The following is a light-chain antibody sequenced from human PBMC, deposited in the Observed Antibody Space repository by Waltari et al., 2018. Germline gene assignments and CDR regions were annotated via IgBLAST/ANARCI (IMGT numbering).Light chain of an antibody. CDR2: DGN. J-gene: IGLJ3*02. CDR1: SRAVGSHDL. Sequence: QSALTQPASVSASPGQSITIPCTGTSRAVGSHDLVSWYQQFPGKAPKLIIYDGNKRPSRVSNRFSGFQSGNTATLTISGLQAEDEADYYCCSDEGDNTWVFGGGTKVTVL. CDR3: CSDEGDNTWV. V-gene: IGLV2-23*01.